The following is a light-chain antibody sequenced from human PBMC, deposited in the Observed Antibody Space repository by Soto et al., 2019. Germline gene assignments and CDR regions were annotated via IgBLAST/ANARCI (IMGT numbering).Light chain of an antibody. J-gene: IGLJ1*01. CDR1: SSDVGGYNY. CDR2: EVS. CDR3: SSFTSACTFV. V-gene: IGLV2-14*01. Sequence: QSVLTQPASVSGSAGQSIAISCTGTSSDVGGYNYVSWYQQHPGKAPKLLLSEVSKRPSGVSDRFSGSKSGNTASLTISGLQTQDEADYYCSSFTSACTFVFGTGTKVTVL.